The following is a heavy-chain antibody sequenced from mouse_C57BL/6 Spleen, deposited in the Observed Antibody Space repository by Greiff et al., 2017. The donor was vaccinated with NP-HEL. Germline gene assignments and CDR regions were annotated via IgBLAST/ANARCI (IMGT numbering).Heavy chain of an antibody. CDR2: IDPSDSYT. J-gene: IGHJ3*01. Sequence: QVQLQQPGAELVRPGTSVKLSCKVSGYTFTSYWLHWVKLRPGQGLEWIGVIDPSDSYTNYNQKFKGKATLTVDTSSSTAYMQLSSLTSEDSAVYYCASGNYYGSSPFAYWGQGTLVTVSA. D-gene: IGHD1-1*01. CDR1: GYTFTSYW. V-gene: IGHV1-59*01. CDR3: ASGNYYGSSPFAY.